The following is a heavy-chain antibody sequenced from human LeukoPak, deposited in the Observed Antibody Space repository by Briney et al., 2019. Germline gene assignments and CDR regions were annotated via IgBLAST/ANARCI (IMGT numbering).Heavy chain of an antibody. CDR3: ARDSRLLWPYMDV. J-gene: IGHJ6*03. CDR2: IYTSGST. D-gene: IGHD3-10*01. Sequence: SETLSLTCTVSGGSITSSSYYWGWIRQPAGTGLEWIGRIYTSGSTNYNPSLKSRVTLSVDTSKNQFSLKLSSVTAADTAVYYCARDSRLLWPYMDVWGKGTTVTISS. CDR1: GGSITSSSYY. V-gene: IGHV4-61*02.